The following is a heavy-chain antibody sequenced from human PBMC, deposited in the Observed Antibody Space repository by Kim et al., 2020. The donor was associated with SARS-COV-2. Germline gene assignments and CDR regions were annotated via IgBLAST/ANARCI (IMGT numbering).Heavy chain of an antibody. D-gene: IGHD4-17*01. J-gene: IGHJ4*02. Sequence: TSYAQKFRGRVTMTRDTSTSTVYMELSSLRSEDTAVYYCAGGDYGGNPGYWGQGTLVTVSS. V-gene: IGHV1-46*01. CDR2: T. CDR3: AGGDYGGNPGY.